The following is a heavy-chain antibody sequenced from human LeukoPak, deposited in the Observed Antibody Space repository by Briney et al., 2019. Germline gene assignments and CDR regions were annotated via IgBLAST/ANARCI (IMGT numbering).Heavy chain of an antibody. Sequence: ASVKVSCKASGGTFSSYAISWVRQAPGQGLEWMGGIIPIFGTANYAQKFQGRVTITTDEPTSTAYMELSSLRSEDTAVYYCASGHSSSWYYFDYWGQGTLVTVSS. CDR3: ASGHSSSWYYFDY. CDR1: GGTFSSYA. D-gene: IGHD6-13*01. J-gene: IGHJ4*02. V-gene: IGHV1-69*05. CDR2: IIPIFGTA.